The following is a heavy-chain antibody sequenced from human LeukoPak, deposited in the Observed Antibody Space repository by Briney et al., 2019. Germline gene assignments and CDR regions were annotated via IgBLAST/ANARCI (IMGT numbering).Heavy chain of an antibody. D-gene: IGHD3-22*01. CDR2: ISAYNGNT. V-gene: IGHV1-18*01. CDR1: GYTFTSYG. J-gene: IGHJ4*02. CDR3: ARDGTHYYDSSGYYPLFDY. Sequence: ASVKVPCQASGYTFTSYGISWVRQAPRQGLEWMGWISAYNGNTNYPHKLQGRVTMTTDTSTSTAYMELRSLRSDDTAVDYGARDGTHYYDSSGYYPLFDYWGQGTLVTVSS.